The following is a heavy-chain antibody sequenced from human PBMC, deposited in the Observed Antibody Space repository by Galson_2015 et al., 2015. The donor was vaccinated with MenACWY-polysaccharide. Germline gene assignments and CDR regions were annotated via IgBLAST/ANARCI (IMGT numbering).Heavy chain of an antibody. CDR2: IYYSGST. D-gene: IGHD1-26*01. CDR3: ARRAPVGATQGYYYYGMDV. CDR1: GGSISSSSYY. J-gene: IGHJ6*02. V-gene: IGHV4-39*01. Sequence: LSLTCTVSGGSISSSSYYWGWIRPPPGKGLEWIGSIYYSGSTYYNPSLKSRVTISVDTSKNQISLKLSSVTAADTAVYYCARRAPVGATQGYYYYGMDVWGQGTTVTVSS.